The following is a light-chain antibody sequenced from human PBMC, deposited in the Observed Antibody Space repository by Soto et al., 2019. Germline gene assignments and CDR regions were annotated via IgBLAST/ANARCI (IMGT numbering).Light chain of an antibody. V-gene: IGKV3D-15*01. CDR2: GSS. CDR3: QQYYHWGRS. CDR1: QNVVSN. J-gene: IGKJ4*01. Sequence: LITQSPANLSVSPGEGVTLFCRANQNVVSNIAWYQVKPAQPLRLLIYGSSTRATGVPATFSGSGSGTQFSLTISSLQHADSAIYYCQQYYHWGRSFGGGTKVEI.